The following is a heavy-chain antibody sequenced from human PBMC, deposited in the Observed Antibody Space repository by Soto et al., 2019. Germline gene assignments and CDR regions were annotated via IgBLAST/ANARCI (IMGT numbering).Heavy chain of an antibody. V-gene: IGHV1-2*02. CDR2: INPNNGGI. D-gene: IGHD6-25*01. CDR3: VMQRGGVVY. CDR1: GYSFTGNS. J-gene: IGHJ4*02. Sequence: QVHLVQSGAEVRKPGASVKVSCKASGYSFTGNSMHWVRQAPVQGLEWMGWINPNNGGINYAQKIQDRVTMTRDTSISTAYMDLSRLRSDDTAVYYCVMQRGGVVYWGQGTLVTVSS.